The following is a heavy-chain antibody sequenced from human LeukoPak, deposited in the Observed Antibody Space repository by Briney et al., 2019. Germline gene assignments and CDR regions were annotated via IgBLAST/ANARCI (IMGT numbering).Heavy chain of an antibody. CDR3: ARGVTTTVLDY. CDR1: GFTVSSKY. D-gene: IGHD4-17*01. CDR2: INHSGST. J-gene: IGHJ4*02. V-gene: IGHV4-34*01. Sequence: PGGSLRLSCAASGFTVSSKYMSWVRQAPGKGLEWIGEINHSGSTNYNPSLKSRVTISVDTSKNQFSLKLSSVTAADTAVYYCARGVTTTVLDYWGQGTLVTVSS.